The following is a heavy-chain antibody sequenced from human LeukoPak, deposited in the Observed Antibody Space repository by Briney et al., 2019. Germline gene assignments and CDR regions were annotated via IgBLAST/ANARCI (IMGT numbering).Heavy chain of an antibody. CDR1: GFTVSSNY. D-gene: IGHD6-13*01. J-gene: IGHJ6*03. CDR2: IYSGGST. CDR3: ARVAAAGTFPYYYYYMDV. V-gene: IGHV3-53*05. Sequence: GGSLRLSCAASGFTVSSNYMSWVRQAPGKGLEWVSIIYSGGSTFYADSVKGRFTISRDNSKNTLYLQMNSLRAEDTAVYYCARVAAAGTFPYYYYYMDVWGKGTTVTISS.